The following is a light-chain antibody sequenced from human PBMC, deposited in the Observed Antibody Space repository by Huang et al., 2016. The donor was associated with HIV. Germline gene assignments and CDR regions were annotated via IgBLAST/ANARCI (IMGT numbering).Light chain of an antibody. J-gene: IGKJ1*01. V-gene: IGKV3-20*01. CDR3: QQYAYTPPT. CDR1: QRVTSNY. CDR2: GAS. Sequence: EIVLTQSPGTLSLSPGERATLSCRSCQRVTSNYLAWYQQKFGQAPMLRIYGASTRATGFPDRFSGSGSGTDFTLTISRLEPDDIAVYYCQQYAYTPPTFGQGTKVEIK.